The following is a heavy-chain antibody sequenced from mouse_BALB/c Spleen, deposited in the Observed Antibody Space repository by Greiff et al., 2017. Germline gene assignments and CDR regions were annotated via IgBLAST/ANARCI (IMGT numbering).Heavy chain of an antibody. D-gene: IGHD2-1*01. CDR3: ARRGNYLFDY. CDR2: IDTSDSYT. CDR1: GYTFTDYW. V-gene: IGHV1-69*01. Sequence: QVQLKQPGAELVMPGASVKMSCKASGYTFTDYWMHWVKQRPGQGLEWIGAIDTSDSYTSYNQKFKGKATLTVDESSSTAYMQLSSLTSEDSAVYYCARRGNYLFDYWGQGTTLTVSS. J-gene: IGHJ2*01.